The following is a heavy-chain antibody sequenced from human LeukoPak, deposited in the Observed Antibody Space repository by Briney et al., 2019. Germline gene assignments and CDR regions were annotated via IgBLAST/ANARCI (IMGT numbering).Heavy chain of an antibody. CDR3: ARGYYDSSGYYGFDY. V-gene: IGHV3-20*04. CDR2: INWNGGGT. J-gene: IGHJ4*02. Sequence: TGGSLRLSCAASGFTFDGYGMSGVRQAPGKGLEWVSGINWNGGGTGYADSVKGRFTISRDNTKNSLYLQMNSLRAEDTALYYCARGYYDSSGYYGFDYWGQGTLVTVSS. D-gene: IGHD3-22*01. CDR1: GFTFDGYG.